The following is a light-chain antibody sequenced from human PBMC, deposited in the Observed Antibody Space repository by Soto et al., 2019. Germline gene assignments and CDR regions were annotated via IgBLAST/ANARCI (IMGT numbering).Light chain of an antibody. CDR3: QLYGRT. J-gene: IGKJ1*01. CDR2: RAS. CDR1: QTVSSTS. V-gene: IGKV3-20*01. Sequence: EIVLTQSPGTLSLSPGERATLSCRASQTVSSTSLAWYQQKPGQAPRLLIYRASGRATGIPDRFSGSGSGTDFTLAISRLEPEDFAVYYCQLYGRTFGQWTKVEIK.